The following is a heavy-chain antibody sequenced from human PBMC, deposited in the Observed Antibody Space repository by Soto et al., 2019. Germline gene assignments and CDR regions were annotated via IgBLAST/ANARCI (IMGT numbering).Heavy chain of an antibody. CDR3: ARDYGDPEGYYYYYGMDV. V-gene: IGHV1-69*13. CDR2: IIPIFGTA. D-gene: IGHD4-17*01. J-gene: IGHJ6*02. CDR1: GGTFSSYA. Sequence: SVKVSCKASGGTFSSYAISWVRQAPGQGLEWMGGIIPIFGTANYAQKFQGRVTITADESTSTAYMELSSLRSEDTAVYYCARDYGDPEGYYYYYGMDVWGQGTTVTVSS.